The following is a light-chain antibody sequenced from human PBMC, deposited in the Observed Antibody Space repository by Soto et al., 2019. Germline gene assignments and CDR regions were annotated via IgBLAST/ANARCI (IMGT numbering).Light chain of an antibody. J-gene: IGLJ1*01. CDR2: DVN. Sequence: QSALTQPASVSGSPGQSITISCTGTSSDVGAYDFVSWYQQHPGKAPKLMVYDVNNRPSGVSYRFSGSKSGNTASLTISGPQAEDEADYYCTSYTNTGNYVFGTGTKLTVL. CDR3: TSYTNTGNYV. CDR1: SSDVGAYDF. V-gene: IGLV2-14*01.